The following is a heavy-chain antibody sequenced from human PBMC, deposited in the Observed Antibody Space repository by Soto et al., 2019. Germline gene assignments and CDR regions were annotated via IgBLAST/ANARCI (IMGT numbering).Heavy chain of an antibody. CDR2: ISSSGSTV. CDR1: GFTFSTYS. CDR3: ARDLTGTTPEIY. Sequence: EVQLVESGGGLVQPGGSLRLSCAASGFTFSTYSTNWVRQAPGKGLEWVSYISSSGSTVEYADSVKGRFTISRDNAKNSLYLQMNSLRDADTAVYYCARDLTGTTPEIYWGQGTLVTVSS. V-gene: IGHV3-48*02. D-gene: IGHD1-1*01. J-gene: IGHJ4*02.